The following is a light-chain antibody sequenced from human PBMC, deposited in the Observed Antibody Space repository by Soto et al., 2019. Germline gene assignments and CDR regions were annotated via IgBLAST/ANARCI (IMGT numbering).Light chain of an antibody. CDR2: GAS. J-gene: IGKJ1*01. CDR1: QSLTRN. Sequence: EIVMTQSPATLSVSPGERVTLSCRASQSLTRNLAWYQHKPVQSPRLLIYGASARATGIPDRFSGSGSGTDFTLTISRLEPEDFAVYYCQQYGSSGTFGQGTKVDIK. CDR3: QQYGSSGT. V-gene: IGKV3-20*01.